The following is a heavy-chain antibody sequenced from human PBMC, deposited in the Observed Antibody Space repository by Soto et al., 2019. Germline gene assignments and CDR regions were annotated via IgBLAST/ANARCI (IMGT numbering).Heavy chain of an antibody. CDR1: GGSISSYY. Sequence: SETLSLTCTVSGGSISSYYWSWIRQPPGKGLEWIGYIYYSGSTNYNPSLKSRVTISVDTSKNQFSLKLSSVTAADTAVYYCAREDSGDSSGCFRYDYWGQGTLVTVSS. CDR3: AREDSGDSSGCFRYDY. CDR2: IYYSGST. D-gene: IGHD3-22*01. J-gene: IGHJ4*02. V-gene: IGHV4-59*01.